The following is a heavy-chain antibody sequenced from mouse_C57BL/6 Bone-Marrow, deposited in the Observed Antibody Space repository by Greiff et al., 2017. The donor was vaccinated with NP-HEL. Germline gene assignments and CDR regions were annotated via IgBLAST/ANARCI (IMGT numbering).Heavy chain of an antibody. Sequence: EVKLMESGGGLVKPGGSLKLSCAASGFTFSSYAMSWVRQTPEKRLEWVATISDGGSYTYYPDNVKGRFTISRDNAKNNLYLQMSHLKSEDTAMYYCAREGAAQALDYWGQGTTLTVSS. D-gene: IGHD3-2*02. CDR3: AREGAAQALDY. J-gene: IGHJ2*01. CDR1: GFTFSSYA. CDR2: ISDGGSYT. V-gene: IGHV5-4*01.